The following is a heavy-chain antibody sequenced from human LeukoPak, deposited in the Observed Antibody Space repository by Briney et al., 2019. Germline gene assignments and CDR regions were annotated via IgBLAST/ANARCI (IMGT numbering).Heavy chain of an antibody. D-gene: IGHD3-16*01. CDR1: GGSFSGYY. V-gene: IGHV4-34*01. CDR2: INHSGST. CDR3: ARQALGFYYYYYYMDV. J-gene: IGHJ6*03. Sequence: PSETLSLTCAVYGGSFSGYYWSWIRQPPGKGLEWIGEINHSGSTNYNPSLKSRATISVDTSKNQFSLKLSSVTAADTAVYYCARQALGFYYYYYYMDVWGKGTTVTVSS.